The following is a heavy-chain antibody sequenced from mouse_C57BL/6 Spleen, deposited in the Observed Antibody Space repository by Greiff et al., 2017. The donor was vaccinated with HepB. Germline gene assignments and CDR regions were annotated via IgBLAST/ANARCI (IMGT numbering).Heavy chain of an antibody. J-gene: IGHJ2*01. Sequence: EVKLVESGGGLVKPGGSLKLSCAASGFTFSSYAMSWVRQTPEKRLEWVATISDGGSYTYYPDNVKGRFTISRDNAKNNLYLQMSHLKSEDTAMYYCARDGDYYGSSPFDYWGQGTTLTVSS. CDR3: ARDGDYYGSSPFDY. D-gene: IGHD1-1*01. CDR2: ISDGGSYT. CDR1: GFTFSSYA. V-gene: IGHV5-4*01.